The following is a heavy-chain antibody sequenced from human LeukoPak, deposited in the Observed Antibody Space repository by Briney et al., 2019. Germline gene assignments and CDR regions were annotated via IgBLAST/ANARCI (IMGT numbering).Heavy chain of an antibody. J-gene: IGHJ4*02. Sequence: PSETLSLTCTVSGGSISTYYWSWIRQPPRKGLEWIGYIYYTGSTNSNLSLRTRVTISVDTSKNQFSLKLSSVTAADTAVYYCAGGEGYYYGPDYWGQGTLVTVSS. D-gene: IGHD3-10*01. V-gene: IGHV4-59*01. CDR2: IYYTGST. CDR3: AGGEGYYYGPDY. CDR1: GGSISTYY.